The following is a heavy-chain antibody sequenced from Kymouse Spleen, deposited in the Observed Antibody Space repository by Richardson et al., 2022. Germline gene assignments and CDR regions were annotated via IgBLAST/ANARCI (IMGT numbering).Heavy chain of an antibody. V-gene: IGHV3-21*03. D-gene: IGHD1-26*01. Sequence: EVQLVESGGGLVKPGGSLRLSCAASGFTFSSYSMNWVRQAPGKGLEWVSSISSSSSYIYYADSVKGRFTISRDNAKNSLYLQMNSLRAEDTAVYYCAREQWELLRYFDYWGQGTLVTVSS. CDR1: GFTFSSYS. CDR2: ISSSSSYI. CDR3: AREQWELLRYFDY. J-gene: IGHJ4*02.